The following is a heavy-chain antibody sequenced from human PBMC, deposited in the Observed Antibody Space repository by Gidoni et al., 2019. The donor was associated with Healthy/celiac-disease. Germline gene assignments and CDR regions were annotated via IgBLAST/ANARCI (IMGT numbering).Heavy chain of an antibody. J-gene: IGHJ6*02. CDR2: IKQDGSEK. CDR1: GFTFSSYW. D-gene: IGHD3-3*01. V-gene: IGHV3-7*03. Sequence: EVQLVESGGGLVQPGGSLRLSCAASGFTFSSYWMSWVRQAPGKGLEWVANIKQDGSEKYYVDSVKGRFTISRDNAKNSLYLQMNSLRAEDTAVYYCASTYDFWSGYYHGMDVWGQGTTVTVSS. CDR3: ASTYDFWSGYYHGMDV.